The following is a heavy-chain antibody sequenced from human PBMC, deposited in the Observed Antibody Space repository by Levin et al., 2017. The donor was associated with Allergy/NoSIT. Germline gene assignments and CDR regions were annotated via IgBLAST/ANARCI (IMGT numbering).Heavy chain of an antibody. V-gene: IGHV3-33*01. CDR2: IWYDGSNK. Sequence: SCAASGFTFSSYGMHWVRQAPGKGLEWVAVIWYDGSNKYYGDSVKGRFTISRDNSKNTLYLQMNSLRAEDTAVYYCATSMGELSSLDYWGQGTLVTVSS. CDR3: ATSMGELSSLDY. J-gene: IGHJ4*02. D-gene: IGHD3-16*02. CDR1: GFTFSSYG.